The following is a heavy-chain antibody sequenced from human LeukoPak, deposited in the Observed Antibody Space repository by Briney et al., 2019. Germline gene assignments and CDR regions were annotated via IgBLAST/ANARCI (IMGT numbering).Heavy chain of an antibody. CDR3: ARAYIVGATNFDL. CDR1: GFTFSSYA. V-gene: IGHV3-30*04. D-gene: IGHD1-26*01. CDR2: ISYDGSNK. Sequence: GGSLRLSCAASGFTFSSYAMHWVRQAPGKGLEWVAVISYDGSNKYYADSVKGRFTISRDNSKNTLYLQMNSLRAEATAMYYCARAYIVGATNFDLWGQGTLVTVSS. J-gene: IGHJ4*02.